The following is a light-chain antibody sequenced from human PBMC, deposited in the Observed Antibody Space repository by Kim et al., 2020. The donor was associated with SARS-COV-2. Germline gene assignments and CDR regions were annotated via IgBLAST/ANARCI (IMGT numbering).Light chain of an antibody. J-gene: IGKJ1*01. V-gene: IGKV3-15*01. Sequence: ASAGERATLSCRASQSGNSNLAWYQQKPGNAPSLLIYGASTRATGIPSRFSGSGSGTDFTLTISSLQSEDFAVYYCQQYNNWPQTFGQGTKVDIK. CDR1: QSGNSN. CDR3: QQYNNWPQT. CDR2: GAS.